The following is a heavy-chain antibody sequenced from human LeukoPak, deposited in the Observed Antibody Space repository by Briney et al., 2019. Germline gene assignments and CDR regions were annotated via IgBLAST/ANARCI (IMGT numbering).Heavy chain of an antibody. D-gene: IGHD3-10*01. Sequence: SVKVSFKASGGSFISYGFTWVRQAPGQGLEWMGRITFVLGVANYAQKFQGRVTIIADKFTSTVYMELSSLRSEDTAVYYCARARRVRGVSPECSWFDPWGQGTLVNVSS. CDR1: GGSFISYG. CDR3: ARARRVRGVSPECSWFDP. J-gene: IGHJ5*02. V-gene: IGHV1-69*04. CDR2: ITFVLGVA.